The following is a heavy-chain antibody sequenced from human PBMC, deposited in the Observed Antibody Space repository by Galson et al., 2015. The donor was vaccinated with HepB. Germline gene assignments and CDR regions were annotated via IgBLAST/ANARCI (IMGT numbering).Heavy chain of an antibody. V-gene: IGHV1-69*13. D-gene: IGHD6-19*01. CDR1: GGTFSSYA. J-gene: IGHJ4*02. CDR3: ARAVVSSLAGNNHYYLLWWSSPPLDY. Sequence: QSGAEVKKPGASVKVSCKASGGTFSSYAISWVRQAPGQGLEWMGGIIPIFGTANYAQKFQGRVTITADESTSTAYMELSSLRSEDTAVYYCARAVVSSLAGNNHYYLLWWSSPPLDYWGQGTLVTVSS. CDR2: IIPIFGTA.